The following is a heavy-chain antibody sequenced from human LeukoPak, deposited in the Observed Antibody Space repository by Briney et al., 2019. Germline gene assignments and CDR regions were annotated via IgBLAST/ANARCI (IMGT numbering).Heavy chain of an antibody. CDR3: ARAAGTIFVTHSPMRWDHDY. CDR1: RGTLTSYA. J-gene: IGHJ4*02. CDR2: IIPIFGTA. Sequence: GASLKVSCKASRGTLTSYAISSVRHAPGQGLEWMGGIIPIFGTANYAQKFQGRVTLTADESTSTAYKELSSLRSEDTAGYYCARAAGTIFVTHSPMRWDHDYWGQGTLVTVSS. D-gene: IGHD3-9*01. V-gene: IGHV1-69*13.